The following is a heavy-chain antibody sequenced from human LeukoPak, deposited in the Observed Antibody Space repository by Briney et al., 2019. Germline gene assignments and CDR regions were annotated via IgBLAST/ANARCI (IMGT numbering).Heavy chain of an antibody. CDR2: INHSGST. V-gene: IGHV4-34*01. Sequence: PSRTPAPTPAVYGGAFSGYYWSWIRQPPRKGLGWIGEINHSGSTNYNPPLKSRVTISVDTSKNQFSLKLSSVTAADTAVYYCARAGWLRTKGYFDYWGQGTLVTVSS. J-gene: IGHJ4*02. CDR1: GGAFSGYY. D-gene: IGHD5-12*01. CDR3: ARAGWLRTKGYFDY.